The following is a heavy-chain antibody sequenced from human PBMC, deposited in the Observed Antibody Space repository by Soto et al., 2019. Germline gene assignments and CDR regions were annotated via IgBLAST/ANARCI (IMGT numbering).Heavy chain of an antibody. CDR1: GYTFSTYD. CDR3: TRRSVFDY. D-gene: IGHD6-25*01. J-gene: IGHJ4*02. V-gene: IGHV1-3*01. CDR2: INVGDGNT. Sequence: DSVKVSCKASGYTFSTYDIVWVRQAPGQRLEWMGWINVGDGNTKYSQKFQGRVTITRDTSATTAYMELSSLRSDDTAVFYCTRRSVFDYCCQRTLIAVSS.